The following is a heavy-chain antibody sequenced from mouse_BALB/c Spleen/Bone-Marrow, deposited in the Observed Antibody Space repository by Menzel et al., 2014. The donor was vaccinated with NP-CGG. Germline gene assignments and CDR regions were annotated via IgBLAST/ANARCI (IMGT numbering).Heavy chain of an antibody. J-gene: IGHJ4*01. CDR1: GYTFSNYW. CDR3: ASRGDFSYAMYY. Sequence: QVQLQQPGAELVRPGSSVKISCKSSGYTFSNYWMNWMKQRPGQGLEWIGQIYPGDGDTNYIGKFTGKATLTAAKSSRTAYMQLSSLTSEVSVVYFCASRGDFSYAMYYWGQGTSVTVSS. CDR2: IYPGDGDT. V-gene: IGHV1-80*01.